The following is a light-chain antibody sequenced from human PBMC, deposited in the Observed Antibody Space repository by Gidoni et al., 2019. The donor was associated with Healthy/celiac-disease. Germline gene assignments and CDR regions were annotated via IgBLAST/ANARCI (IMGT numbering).Light chain of an antibody. J-gene: IGKJ4*01. Sequence: EIVLTQSPGTLSLSPGERATLSCRASQSVSSSYLAWYQQKPGQAPRLIIYGASSRATGIQDRFRGSGSGTDFTLTIRRLEPEDFAVYYCQQYGSSPPVTFGGGTKVEIK. CDR1: QSVSSSY. CDR2: GAS. V-gene: IGKV3-20*01. CDR3: QQYGSSPPVT.